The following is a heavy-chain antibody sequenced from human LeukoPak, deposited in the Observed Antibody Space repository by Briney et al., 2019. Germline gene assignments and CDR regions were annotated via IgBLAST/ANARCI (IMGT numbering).Heavy chain of an antibody. V-gene: IGHV4-4*07. CDR2: IYTSGST. Sequence: SETLSLTCTVSGGSISSYYWSWIRQPAGKGLEWIGRIYTSGSTNYNPSLKSRVTMSVDTSKNQFSLKLSCVTAADTAVYYCAREEFLEWSEEPRLDTRPAFDIWGQGTMVTVSS. J-gene: IGHJ3*02. CDR1: GGSISSYY. CDR3: AREEFLEWSEEPRLDTRPAFDI. D-gene: IGHD3-3*01.